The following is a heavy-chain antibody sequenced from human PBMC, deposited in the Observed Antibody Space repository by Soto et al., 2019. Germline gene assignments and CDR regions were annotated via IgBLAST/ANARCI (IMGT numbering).Heavy chain of an antibody. J-gene: IGHJ5*02. Sequence: SETLSLTCTVSGGSISSYYWSWIRQPPGKGLEWIGYIYYSGSTNYNPSLKSRVTISVDTSKNQFSLKLSSVTAADTAVYYCARAVSAGSSTPNWFDPWGQGTLVTAPQ. CDR3: ARAVSAGSSTPNWFDP. CDR1: GGSISSYY. D-gene: IGHD6-6*01. V-gene: IGHV4-59*01. CDR2: IYYSGST.